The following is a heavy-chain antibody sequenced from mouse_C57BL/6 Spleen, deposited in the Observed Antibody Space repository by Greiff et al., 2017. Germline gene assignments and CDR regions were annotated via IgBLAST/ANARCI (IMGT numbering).Heavy chain of an antibody. V-gene: IGHV5-17*01. D-gene: IGHD2-4*01. CDR2: ISSGSSTI. CDR3: ARALYYDYDEGFAY. CDR1: GFTFSDYG. J-gene: IGHJ3*01. Sequence: DVHLVESGGGLVKPGGSLKLSCAVSGFTFSDYGMHWVRQAPEKGLEWVAYISSGSSTIYYADTVKGRFTISRDNAKNTLFLQMTSLRSEDTAMYYCARALYYDYDEGFAYWGQGTLVTVSA.